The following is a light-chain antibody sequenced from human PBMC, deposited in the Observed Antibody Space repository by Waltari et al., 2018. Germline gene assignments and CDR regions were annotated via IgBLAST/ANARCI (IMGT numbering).Light chain of an antibody. CDR1: SSDVGGSDY. J-gene: IGLJ2*01. CDR2: TVS. Sequence: QSALTQPRSVSGSPGQSVTISCAGTSSDVGGSDYVSWYQQHPGKAPKLMIYTVSKRPSGVPDRFSGSKSGNTASMNISGLQAEDEADYYCCSYADISVVFGGGTKLTVL. CDR3: CSYADISVV. V-gene: IGLV2-11*01.